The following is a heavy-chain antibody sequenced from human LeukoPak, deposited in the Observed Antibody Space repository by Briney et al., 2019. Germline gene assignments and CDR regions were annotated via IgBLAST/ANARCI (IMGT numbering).Heavy chain of an antibody. J-gene: IGHJ6*02. CDR3: ARDTSSWQYGMDV. Sequence: GGSLRLSCAASGFTVSSNYMSWVRQAPGKGLEWVSVIYSGGNTYYADSVKGRFTTSRDNSKNTLYLQMNSLRAEDTAVYYCARDTSSWQYGMDVWGPGTTVTVSS. V-gene: IGHV3-53*01. D-gene: IGHD6-13*01. CDR2: IYSGGNT. CDR1: GFTVSSNY.